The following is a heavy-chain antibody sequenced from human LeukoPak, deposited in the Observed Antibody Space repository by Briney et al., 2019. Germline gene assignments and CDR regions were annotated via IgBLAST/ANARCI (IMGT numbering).Heavy chain of an antibody. D-gene: IGHD6-13*01. Sequence: GGSLRLSCAASGFTFSSYAMSWVRQAPGKGLEWVSGISGSGDSTYYADSVKGRFTISRDNSKSTLYLQMNSLRAEDTAVYYCAKGGYSRQTPFPIDYWGQGTLVTVSS. V-gene: IGHV3-23*01. J-gene: IGHJ4*02. CDR1: GFTFSSYA. CDR3: AKGGYSRQTPFPIDY. CDR2: ISGSGDST.